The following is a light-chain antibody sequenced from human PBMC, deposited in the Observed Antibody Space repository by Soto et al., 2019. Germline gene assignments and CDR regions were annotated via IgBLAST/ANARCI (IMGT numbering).Light chain of an antibody. J-gene: IGLJ2*01. Sequence: QSALTQPPSASGSPGQSVTISCTGTSSDVGGYNYVSWYQQHPGKAPKLMIYEVSKRPSGVPDRVSGSKSGNTASLTISGLQAEDEADYYCCSYVGSNNVVFGGGTKLTVL. V-gene: IGLV2-8*01. CDR2: EVS. CDR3: CSYVGSNNVV. CDR1: SSDVGGYNY.